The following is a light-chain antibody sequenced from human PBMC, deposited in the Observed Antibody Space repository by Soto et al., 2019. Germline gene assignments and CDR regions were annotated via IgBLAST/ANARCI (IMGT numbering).Light chain of an antibody. J-gene: IGLJ1*01. Sequence: ALTQPASVSGSPGQSITISCTGTSSDVGGYKFVSWYQHLLGKALNLLFFDVSNRPSGVSNRFSGSKSGNTASLTISGLQPEDEADYYCSSYTTSNTRQIVFGTGTKVTVL. CDR2: DVS. CDR3: SSYTTSNTRQIV. V-gene: IGLV2-14*03. CDR1: SSDVGGYKF.